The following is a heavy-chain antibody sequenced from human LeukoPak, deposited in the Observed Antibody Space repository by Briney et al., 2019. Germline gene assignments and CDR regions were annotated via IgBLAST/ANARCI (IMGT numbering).Heavy chain of an antibody. Sequence: ASVKVSCKASGYTFTGYYMHWVRQAPGQGLEWMGWINPNSGGTNYAQKFQGWVTMTRDTSISTAYMELSRLRSDDTAAYYCARASSIAARLRFDYWGQGTLVTVSS. V-gene: IGHV1-2*04. J-gene: IGHJ4*02. CDR3: ARASSIAARLRFDY. CDR1: GYTFTGYY. D-gene: IGHD6-6*01. CDR2: INPNSGGT.